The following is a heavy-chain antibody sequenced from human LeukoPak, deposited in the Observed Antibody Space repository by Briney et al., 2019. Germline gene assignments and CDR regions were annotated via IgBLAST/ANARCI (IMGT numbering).Heavy chain of an antibody. CDR1: GYTFTSYD. J-gene: IGHJ6*02. CDR3: ARSPVSSSWYGRYYYYGMDV. CDR2: MNPNSGNT. Sequence: ASVKVSCKASGYTFTSYDIKWVRQAAGQGLEWMGWMNPNSGNTGYAQKFQGRVTMTRNTSISTAYMELSSLRSEDTAVYYCARSPVSSSWYGRYYYYGMDVWGQGTTVTVSS. V-gene: IGHV1-8*01. D-gene: IGHD6-13*01.